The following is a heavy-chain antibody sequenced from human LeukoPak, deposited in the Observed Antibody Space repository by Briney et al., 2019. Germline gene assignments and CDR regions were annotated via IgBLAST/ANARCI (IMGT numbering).Heavy chain of an antibody. Sequence: PGGSLKLSCAASGFTFSGSAMHWVRRASGKGLEWVGRIRSKANSYATAYAASVKGRFTISRDDSKNTAYLQMNSLKTEDTAVYYCTRPFYCSSTSCYEDYWGQGTLVTVSS. CDR3: TRPFYCSSTSCYEDY. J-gene: IGHJ4*02. V-gene: IGHV3-73*01. CDR1: GFTFSGSA. D-gene: IGHD2-2*01. CDR2: IRSKANSYAT.